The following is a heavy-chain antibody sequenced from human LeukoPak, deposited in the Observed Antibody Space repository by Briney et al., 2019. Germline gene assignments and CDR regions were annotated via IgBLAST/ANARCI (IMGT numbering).Heavy chain of an antibody. CDR2: ISGSGGST. CDR1: GFTFSSYA. J-gene: IGHJ4*02. D-gene: IGHD2-8*02. CDR3: AKAQHRLVVPATFDY. Sequence: GGSLRLSCAASGFTFSSYAMSWVRQAPGKGLEWVSAISGSGGSTYYADSAKGRFTISRDNSKNTLYLQMNSLRAEDTAVYYCAKAQHRLVVPATFDYWGQGTLVTASS. V-gene: IGHV3-23*01.